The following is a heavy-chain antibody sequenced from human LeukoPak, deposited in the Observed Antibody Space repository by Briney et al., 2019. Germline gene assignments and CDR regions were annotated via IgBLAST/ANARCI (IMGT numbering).Heavy chain of an antibody. Sequence: SETLSLTCAVSGGSISSSNWWSWVRPPPGKGLEWIGEIYHSGSTNYNPSLKSRVTISVDKSKNQFSLKLSSVTAADTAVYYCARSSSTSSDAFDIWGQGTMVTVSS. CDR3: ARSSSTSSDAFDI. J-gene: IGHJ3*02. CDR1: GGSISSSNW. V-gene: IGHV4-4*02. CDR2: IYHSGST. D-gene: IGHD2-2*01.